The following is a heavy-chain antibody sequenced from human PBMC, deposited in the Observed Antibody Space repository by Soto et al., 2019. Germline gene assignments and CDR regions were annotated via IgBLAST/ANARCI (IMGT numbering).Heavy chain of an antibody. D-gene: IGHD3-16*01. CDR3: ARVSYYDYVWGSLSHYGMDV. CDR1: GGSISSYY. J-gene: IGHJ6*02. CDR2: IYYSGST. V-gene: IGHV4-59*01. Sequence: SETLSLTCTVSGGSISSYYWSWIRQPPGKGLEWIVYIYYSGSTNYNPSLKSRVTISVDTSKNQFSLKLSSVTAADTAVYYCARVSYYDYVWGSLSHYGMDVWGQGTTVTVS.